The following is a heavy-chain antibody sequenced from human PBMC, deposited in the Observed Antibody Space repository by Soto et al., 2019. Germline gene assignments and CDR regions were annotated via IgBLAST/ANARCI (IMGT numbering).Heavy chain of an antibody. CDR2: IYTSGST. V-gene: IGHV4-4*07. CDR1: GASMTKYY. D-gene: IGHD1-26*01. J-gene: IGHJ4*02. CDR3: AMTVGAAYYFDF. Sequence: QVQLQESGPGLVKPSETLSLTCTVSGASMTKYYWSWIRQPAGKGLEWIGRIYTSGSTNYNPSLKSRVTMSIDTSNKHFSLSLKSVTAADTAVYYCAMTVGAAYYFDFWGQGALVTVSS.